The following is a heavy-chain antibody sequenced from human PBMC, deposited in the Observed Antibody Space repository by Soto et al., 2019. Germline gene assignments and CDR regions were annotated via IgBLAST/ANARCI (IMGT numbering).Heavy chain of an antibody. CDR1: GYTFTSYG. V-gene: IGHV1-18*01. Sequence: ASVKVSCKASGYTFTSYGISWVRQAPGQGLEWMGWISAYNGNTNYAQKLQGRVTMTTDTSTSTAYMELRSLRSDDTAVYYCATTTVTTHYYYMDVWGKGTTVTVSS. CDR2: ISAYNGNT. D-gene: IGHD4-17*01. J-gene: IGHJ6*03. CDR3: ATTTVTTHYYYMDV.